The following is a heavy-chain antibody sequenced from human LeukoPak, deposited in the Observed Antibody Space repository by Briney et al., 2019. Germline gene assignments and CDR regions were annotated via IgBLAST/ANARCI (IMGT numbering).Heavy chain of an antibody. J-gene: IGHJ4*02. CDR2: INRGGGGT. V-gene: IGHV3-23*01. CDR3: AKGTERYREVSSFDS. Sequence: PGGTLRLSCAASGFTFTTFTMNWVRQAPGKGLEWVSAINRGGGGTYYADFVKGRFTISRDNSENTSYLQMNSLRAEDTATYYCAKGTERYREVSSFDSWGQGTQVTVSS. D-gene: IGHD3-10*01. CDR1: GFTFTTFT.